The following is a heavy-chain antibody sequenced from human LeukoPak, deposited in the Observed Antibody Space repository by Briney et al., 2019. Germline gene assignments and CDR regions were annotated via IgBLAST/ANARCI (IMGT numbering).Heavy chain of an antibody. CDR1: GGAIASGGYS. D-gene: IGHD3-3*01. J-gene: IGHJ6*03. Sequence: SETLSLTCTVSGGAIASGGYSWNWIRQSPGKGLEWIGCIYDRGPAYYNPSLKSRFTISVDRPKNQFFLNVTSLTAADTAVYYCAREYEYYDFWSGLPGDYYYMDVWGKGTTGTVSS. CDR2: IYDRGPA. CDR3: AREYEYYDFWSGLPGDYYYMDV. V-gene: IGHV4-30-2*06.